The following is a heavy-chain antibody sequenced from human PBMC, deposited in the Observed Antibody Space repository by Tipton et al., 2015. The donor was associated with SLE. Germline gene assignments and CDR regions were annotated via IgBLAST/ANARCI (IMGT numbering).Heavy chain of an antibody. Sequence: TLSLTCAVSGGSFSGYYWAWIRQPPGKGPGWVGDITHTGRTIYNPSLESRVTMSVDASKNHFSLSLSSVTAADTALYSCARRRYSGYEGYFDYWGQGRLVTVTS. V-gene: IGHV4-34*01. D-gene: IGHD5-12*01. CDR1: GGSFSGYY. CDR3: ARRRYSGYEGYFDY. J-gene: IGHJ4*02. CDR2: ITHTGRT.